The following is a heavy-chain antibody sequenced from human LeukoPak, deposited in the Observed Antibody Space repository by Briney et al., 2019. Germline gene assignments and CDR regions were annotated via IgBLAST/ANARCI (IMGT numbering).Heavy chain of an antibody. V-gene: IGHV1-46*01. CDR1: GGTFSSYA. D-gene: IGHD5-24*01. CDR3: ARVRDGYNDAYDI. Sequence: GASVKVSCKASGGTFSSYAISWVRQAPGQGLEWMGIIKPSGGNTNYAQKFQGRVTMTRDTSTSTVYMELSSLKSEDTAVYYCARVRDGYNDAYDIWGQGTVVTVPS. J-gene: IGHJ3*02. CDR2: IKPSGGNT.